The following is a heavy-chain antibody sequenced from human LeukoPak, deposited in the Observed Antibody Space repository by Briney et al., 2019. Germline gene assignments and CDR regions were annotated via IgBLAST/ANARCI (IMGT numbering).Heavy chain of an antibody. D-gene: IGHD3-22*01. Sequence: SVKVSCKASGGTFSSYAISWVRQAPGQGLEWMGGILPIFGTANYAQKFQGRVTITADESTSTAYMELSSLRSEDTAVYYRARVRYYYDSSGYYDFDYWGQGTLVTVSS. CDR2: ILPIFGTA. V-gene: IGHV1-69*01. CDR3: ARVRYYYDSSGYYDFDY. J-gene: IGHJ4*02. CDR1: GGTFSSYA.